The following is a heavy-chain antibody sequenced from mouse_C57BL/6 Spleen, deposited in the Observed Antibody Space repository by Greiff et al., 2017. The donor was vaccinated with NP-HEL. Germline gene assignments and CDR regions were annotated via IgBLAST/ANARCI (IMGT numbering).Heavy chain of an antibody. D-gene: IGHD2-1*01. CDR2: INPSNGGT. CDR1: GYTFTSYW. V-gene: IGHV1-53*01. J-gene: IGHJ4*01. Sequence: VQLQQPGTELVKPGASVKLSCKASGYTFTSYWMHWVKQRPGQGLEWIGNINPSNGGTNYNEKFKSKATLTVDKSSSTAYMQLSSLTSEDSAVYYCARERGYGNYVNYAMDYWGQGTSVTVSS. CDR3: ARERGYGNYVNYAMDY.